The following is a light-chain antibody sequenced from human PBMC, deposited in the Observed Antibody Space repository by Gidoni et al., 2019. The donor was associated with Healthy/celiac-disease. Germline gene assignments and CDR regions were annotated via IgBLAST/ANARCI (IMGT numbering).Light chain of an antibody. CDR1: QSISSY. J-gene: IGKJ1*01. CDR2: AAS. Sequence: DIQMTQSPSSLSASVGDRVTITCRASQSISSYVNWYQQKPGTAPKLLIYAASSLQSGVPSRFSGSGSGTDFTLTISSLQPEDFATYYCQQSYSTPQRTFGQGTKVEIK. V-gene: IGKV1-39*01. CDR3: QQSYSTPQRT.